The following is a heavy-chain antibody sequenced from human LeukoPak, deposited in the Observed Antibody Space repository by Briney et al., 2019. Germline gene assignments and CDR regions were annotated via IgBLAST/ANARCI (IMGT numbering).Heavy chain of an antibody. D-gene: IGHD2-2*01. CDR3: ARGADAHKVAY. Sequence: PSETLSLTCAVAGGSINGGGYYWNWVRQHPGKGLEWIGCIHPTGNLYYNPSLTGRSTISVDTSKSRFSLNLTSVTAADTAVYYCARGADAHKVAYWSQGTLVTVSS. J-gene: IGHJ4*02. CDR2: IHPTGNL. CDR1: GGSINGGGYY. V-gene: IGHV4-31*11.